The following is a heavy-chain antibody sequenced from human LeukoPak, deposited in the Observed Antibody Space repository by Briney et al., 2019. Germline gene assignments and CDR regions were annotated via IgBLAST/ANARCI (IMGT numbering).Heavy chain of an antibody. CDR1: GFTFSTYG. J-gene: IGHJ4*02. V-gene: IGHV3-7*01. CDR3: ATTGSGSYYDY. CDR2: IKQDGSEK. Sequence: PGGSLRLSCVASGFTFSTYGMSWVRQAPGTGLEWVANIKQDGSEKYYVDSVKGRFTISRDDAKNSLYLQMNSLRAEDMAVYYCATTGSGSYYDYWGQGTLVTVSS. D-gene: IGHD1-26*01.